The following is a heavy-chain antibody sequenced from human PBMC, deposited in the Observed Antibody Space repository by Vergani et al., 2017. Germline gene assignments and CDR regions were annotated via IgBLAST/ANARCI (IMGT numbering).Heavy chain of an antibody. CDR3: ARALYSSSWGAYYYYGMDV. V-gene: IGHV5-51*03. Sequence: EVQLVQSGAEVKKPGESLKISCKGSGYSFTSYWIGWVRQMPGKGLEWMGIIYPGDSDTRYSPSFQGQVTISADKSISTAYLQWSSLKASDTAMYYCARALYSSSWGAYYYYGMDVWGQGTTVTVSS. J-gene: IGHJ6*02. D-gene: IGHD6-13*01. CDR1: GYSFTSYW. CDR2: IYPGDSDT.